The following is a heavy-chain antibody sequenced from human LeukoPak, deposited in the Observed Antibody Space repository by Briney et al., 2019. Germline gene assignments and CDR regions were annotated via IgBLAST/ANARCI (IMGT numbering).Heavy chain of an antibody. CDR1: GFTVSTNY. D-gene: IGHD3-22*01. CDR3: ARETDSAFDY. Sequence: GGSLRLSCAASGFTVSTNYMSWVRQAPGKGLEWVSVIYSGGSIFYADSVKGRFTISRDNSKNTLYLQMSSLRAEDTAVYYCARETDSAFDYWGQGTLVTVSS. J-gene: IGHJ4*02. V-gene: IGHV3-66*01. CDR2: IYSGGSI.